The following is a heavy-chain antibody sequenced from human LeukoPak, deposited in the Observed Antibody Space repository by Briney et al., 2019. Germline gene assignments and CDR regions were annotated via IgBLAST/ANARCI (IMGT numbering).Heavy chain of an antibody. J-gene: IGHJ3*02. Sequence: SETLSLTRTVSGGSFSSHYWSWIRQPPGKGLEWIGYISYIGITNYNPSLKSRVTISVDTSKNQFSLKLSSVTAADTAVYYCARDPTTVTKGLDIWGQGTMVTVSS. CDR3: ARDPTTVTKGLDI. V-gene: IGHV4-59*11. CDR2: ISYIGIT. D-gene: IGHD4-17*01. CDR1: GGSFSSHY.